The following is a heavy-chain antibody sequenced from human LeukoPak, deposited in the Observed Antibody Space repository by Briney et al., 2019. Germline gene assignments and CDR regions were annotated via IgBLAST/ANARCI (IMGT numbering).Heavy chain of an antibody. J-gene: IGHJ5*02. CDR1: GGSISSYY. Sequence: PSETLSLTCTVSGGSISSYYWSWLRQPAGKGLEWIGRIYTSGSTNYNPSLKSRVTMSVDTSKNQFSLKLSSVTAADTAVYYCARGVVVAAGNWFDPWGQGTLVTVSS. D-gene: IGHD2-15*01. CDR2: IYTSGST. V-gene: IGHV4-4*07. CDR3: ARGVVVAAGNWFDP.